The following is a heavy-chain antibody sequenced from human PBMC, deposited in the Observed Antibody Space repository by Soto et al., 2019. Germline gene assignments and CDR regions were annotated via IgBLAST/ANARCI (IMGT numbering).Heavy chain of an antibody. J-gene: IGHJ6*02. V-gene: IGHV4-59*01. D-gene: IGHD3-16*01. CDR3: AGGLQEDYYYYYYGMEV. CDR2: IYYSGST. Sequence: SETLSLTCTVSGGSISSYYWSWIRQPPGKGLEWIGYIYYSGSTNYNPSLKSRVTISVDTSKNQFSLKLSSVTAADTAVYYCAGGLQEDYYYYYYGMEVWGQGTTVTVSS. CDR1: GGSISSYY.